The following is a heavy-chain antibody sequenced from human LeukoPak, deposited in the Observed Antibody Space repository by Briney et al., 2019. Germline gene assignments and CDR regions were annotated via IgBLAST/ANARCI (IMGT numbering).Heavy chain of an antibody. Sequence: GGSLRLSCAASGFTFNNAWMSWVRQAPGKGLEWVGRIKSKTDVGTTDYGAPVEGRFIISRDDSKNTLYLQMTSLQTEDTAVYYCSTVGGNCGGACYSSNPEHWGQGTQVTVSS. J-gene: IGHJ1*01. D-gene: IGHD2-21*02. V-gene: IGHV3-15*01. CDR1: GFTFNNAW. CDR2: IKSKTDVGTT. CDR3: STVGGNCGGACYSSNPEH.